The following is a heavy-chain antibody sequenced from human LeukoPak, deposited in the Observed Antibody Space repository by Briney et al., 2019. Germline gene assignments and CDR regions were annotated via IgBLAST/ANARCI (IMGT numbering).Heavy chain of an antibody. Sequence: SGPKLVKPTQTLRLTCTFSGFSLSTGGVGVGWIRQPPGEALEWLGVIYENDEKLYSSSLQNRLSITKETSKNQVVLTMANMDPVDTARYYCAHRHRGVASDIWGQGTMVTVSS. CDR3: AHRHRGVASDI. D-gene: IGHD2-15*01. CDR1: GFSLSTGGVG. J-gene: IGHJ3*02. V-gene: IGHV2-5*01. CDR2: IYENDEK.